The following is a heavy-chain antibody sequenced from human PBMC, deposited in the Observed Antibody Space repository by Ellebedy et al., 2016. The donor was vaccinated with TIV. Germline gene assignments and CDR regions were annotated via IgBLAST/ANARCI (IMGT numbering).Heavy chain of an antibody. V-gene: IGHV4-39*01. CDR1: GGAINYSGYY. Sequence: SETLSLXXTVSGGAINYSGYYLAWLSQSPGKGLEWIGSVYYSGKTYYSPSLKSRVTISVDTSKNQFSLNLSSVTAADTAVYYCARFDWLSHFDYWGQGTLVSVSS. J-gene: IGHJ4*02. CDR2: VYYSGKT. CDR3: ARFDWLSHFDY. D-gene: IGHD3-9*01.